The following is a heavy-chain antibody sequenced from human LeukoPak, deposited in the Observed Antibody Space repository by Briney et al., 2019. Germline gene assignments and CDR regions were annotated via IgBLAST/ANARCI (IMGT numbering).Heavy chain of an antibody. V-gene: IGHV4-59*11. CDR1: GGSISSHY. CDR2: VYHTGST. D-gene: IGHD3-22*01. Sequence: SETLSLTCTVSGGSISSHYWSWIRQPPGKGLEWIGYVYHTGSTNYTPSLRGRVSMSLDTSTSQFSLKLTSVTAADTAVYYCAKHTGYFHGDSTYSDAFDIWRQGTMVIVSS. J-gene: IGHJ3*02. CDR3: AKHTGYFHGDSTYSDAFDI.